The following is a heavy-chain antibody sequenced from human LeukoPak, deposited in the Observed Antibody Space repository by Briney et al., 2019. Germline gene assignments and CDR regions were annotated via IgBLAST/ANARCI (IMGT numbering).Heavy chain of an antibody. CDR3: AKDHHSAYGGHWY. D-gene: IGHD4/OR15-4a*01. CDR1: GFTFSSYS. V-gene: IGHV3-21*01. Sequence: PGGSLRLSCAASGFTFSSYSMNWVRQAPGKGLEWVSSISSSSSYIYYADSVKGRFTISRDNSKNTLYLQMNSLRAEDTAVYYCAKDHHSAYGGHWYWGQGTLVTVSS. J-gene: IGHJ4*02. CDR2: ISSSSSYI.